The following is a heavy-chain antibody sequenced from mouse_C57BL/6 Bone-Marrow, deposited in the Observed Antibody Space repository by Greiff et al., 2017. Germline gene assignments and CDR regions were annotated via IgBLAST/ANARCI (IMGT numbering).Heavy chain of an antibody. D-gene: IGHD1-1*01. CDR2: IDPEDGET. V-gene: IGHV14-2*01. CDR1: GFNIKDYY. CDR3: ARSGHYGREGAMDY. Sequence: EVQLQQSGAELVKPGASVKLSCTASGFNIKDYYMHWVKQRTEQGLEWIGRIDPEDGETKYAPKFPGKATITADTASNTAYLQLSSLTSEDTAVYYGARSGHYGREGAMDYWGQGTSVTVSS. J-gene: IGHJ4*01.